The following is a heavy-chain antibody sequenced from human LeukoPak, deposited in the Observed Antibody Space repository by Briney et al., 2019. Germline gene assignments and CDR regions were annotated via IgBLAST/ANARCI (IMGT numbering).Heavy chain of an antibody. Sequence: GGSLRLSCAASGFTFSSYAMHWVRQAPGKGLEWVAVISYDGSNKYYADPVKGRFTISRDNSKNTLYLQMNSLRAEDTAVYYCARVWQDNSGVDYWGQGTLVTVSS. D-gene: IGHD2-21*01. CDR2: ISYDGSNK. V-gene: IGHV3-30*04. J-gene: IGHJ4*02. CDR1: GFTFSSYA. CDR3: ARVWQDNSGVDY.